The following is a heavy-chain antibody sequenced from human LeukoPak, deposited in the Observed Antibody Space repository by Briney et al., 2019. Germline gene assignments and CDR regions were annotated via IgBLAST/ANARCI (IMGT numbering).Heavy chain of an antibody. J-gene: IGHJ5*02. CDR1: GYTLTSYD. Sequence: ASVKVSCKASGYTLTSYDINWVRQATGQGLEWMGWMNPNSGNTSYAQKFQGRVTMTRNTSISTAYMELSSLRSEDTAVYYCARSGITRWFDPWGQGTLVTVSS. CDR3: ARSGITRWFDP. V-gene: IGHV1-8*01. D-gene: IGHD3-10*01. CDR2: MNPNSGNT.